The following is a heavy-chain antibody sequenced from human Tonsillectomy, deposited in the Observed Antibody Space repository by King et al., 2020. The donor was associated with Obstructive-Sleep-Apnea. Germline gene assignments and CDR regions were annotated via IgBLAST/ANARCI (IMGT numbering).Heavy chain of an antibody. V-gene: IGHV3-30*02. CDR1: GFTFSSYG. CDR3: AKDSADYVGGTLDY. J-gene: IGHJ4*02. D-gene: IGHD4-23*01. CDR2: IRYDASNK. Sequence: VQLVESGGGVVQPGRSLRLSCAASGFTFSSYGMHWVRQAPGKGLEWVAFIRYDASNKYYADSVKGRFTISRDNSKNTLYLQMNSLRAEDTAVYYCAKDSADYVGGTLDYWGQGTLVTVSP.